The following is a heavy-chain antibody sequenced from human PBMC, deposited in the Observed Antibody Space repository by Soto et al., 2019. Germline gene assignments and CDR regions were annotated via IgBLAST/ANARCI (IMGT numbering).Heavy chain of an antibody. J-gene: IGHJ5*02. Sequence: QVHLVQSGAEVKNPGSSVKVSCTASGYIFSSYGITWVRQAPGQGLELLGWISADSGDTNYAQKFQGRVTLTTDTSASTAYMELRTLISDDTAVYYCARGPSFIDTTGPWFDPWGQGTLVTVSS. CDR2: ISADSGDT. D-gene: IGHD3-16*02. V-gene: IGHV1-18*01. CDR1: GYIFSSYG. CDR3: ARGPSFIDTTGPWFDP.